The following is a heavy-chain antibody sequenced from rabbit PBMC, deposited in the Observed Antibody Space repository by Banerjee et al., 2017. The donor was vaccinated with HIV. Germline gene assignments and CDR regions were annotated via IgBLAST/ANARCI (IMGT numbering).Heavy chain of an antibody. D-gene: IGHD7-1*01. CDR3: ARGYAGYDGYGSYNL. J-gene: IGHJ4*01. CDR1: GFSFSNGYV. CDR2: INTITGDT. V-gene: IGHV1S45*01. Sequence: QEQLEESGGDLVKPEGSLTLTCTASGFSFSNGYVMCWVRQAPGKGLERIACINTITGDTVYATWAKGRFTISKTSSTTVTLQMTSLTAADTATYFCARGYAGYDGYGSYNLWGQGTLVTVS.